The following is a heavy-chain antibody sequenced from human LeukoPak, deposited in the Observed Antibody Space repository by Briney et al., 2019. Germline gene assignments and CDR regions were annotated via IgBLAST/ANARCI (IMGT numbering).Heavy chain of an antibody. CDR1: GFTFSNYA. Sequence: GGSLRLSCAASGFTFSNYAMSWVRQAPGKGLECVSTISGNGGGTYHIDSVKGQFTISRDNSKNTLYLKMNSLRAEDTAVYYCARDLYCSGGSCPYYYGMDVWGQGTTVTVSS. V-gene: IGHV3-23*01. CDR2: ISGNGGGT. J-gene: IGHJ6*02. CDR3: ARDLYCSGGSCPYYYGMDV. D-gene: IGHD2-15*01.